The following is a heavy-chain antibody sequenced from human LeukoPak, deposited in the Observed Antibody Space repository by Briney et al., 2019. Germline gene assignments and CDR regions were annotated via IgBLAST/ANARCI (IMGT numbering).Heavy chain of an antibody. V-gene: IGHV1-69*01. D-gene: IGHD3-10*01. CDR3: ASRYYGSGNYFLGNWFDP. CDR1: VGTFSSYA. J-gene: IGHJ5*02. Sequence: SVKVSCKASVGTFSSYAISWVRQAPGQGLEWMGGIIPIFGTASYEQKFQGRVTMTADESTSTAYMELSSLRSEDTAVYYCASRYYGSGNYFLGNWFDPWGRGTLVTVSS. CDR2: IIPIFGTA.